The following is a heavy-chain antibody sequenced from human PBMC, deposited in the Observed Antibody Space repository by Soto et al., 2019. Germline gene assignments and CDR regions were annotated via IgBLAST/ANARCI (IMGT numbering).Heavy chain of an antibody. CDR1: GGSISGYY. J-gene: IGHJ4*02. Sequence: SETLSLTCTVSGGSISGYYWSWSRQPPWKGLEWIAYMYYSGSTNYNPSLKGRVTISIDTSKNQFSLKLSSVTAADTAVYYCARRDSSGWYSYFDYWGQGALVTVS. CDR2: MYYSGST. CDR3: ARRDSSGWYSYFDY. V-gene: IGHV4-59*08. D-gene: IGHD6-19*01.